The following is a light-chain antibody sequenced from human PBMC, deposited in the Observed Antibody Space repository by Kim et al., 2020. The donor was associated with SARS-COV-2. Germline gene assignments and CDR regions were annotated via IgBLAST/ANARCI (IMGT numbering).Light chain of an antibody. CDR1: SSNIESNY. V-gene: IGLV1-47*01. J-gene: IGLJ3*02. CDR3: ATWDDSLSGRV. Sequence: QSVLSQPASVSGTPGQKVTISCSGNSSNIESNYVYWFRQVPGAAPTLVIYRDTQRPSGVPARFSGSKSGTSVSLAISGLRSEDEGDYYCATWDDSLSGRVFGGGTKLTVL. CDR2: RDT.